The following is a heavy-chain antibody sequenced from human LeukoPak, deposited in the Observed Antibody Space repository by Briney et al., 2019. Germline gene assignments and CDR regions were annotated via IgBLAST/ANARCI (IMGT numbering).Heavy chain of an antibody. J-gene: IGHJ5*02. V-gene: IGHV4-59*01. CDR3: ATLDITSGSGWYFRS. CDR2: IYYSGSS. Sequence: SETLSLTCTVSGGSITTYYWSLIRQTPGKGLEWIGKIYYSGSSDYSPSLKSRVTMSADTSKSQFSLKLTSVTAADTAVYYCATLDITSGSGWYFRSWGQGTLVIVSS. CDR1: GGSITTYY. D-gene: IGHD6-19*01.